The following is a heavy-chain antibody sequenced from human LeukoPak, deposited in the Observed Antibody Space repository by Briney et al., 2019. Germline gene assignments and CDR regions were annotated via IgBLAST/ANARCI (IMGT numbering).Heavy chain of an antibody. Sequence: PSETLSLTCTVSGGSISSYYWSWIRQPPGKGLEWIGYIYYSGSTNYNPSLKSRVTISVDTSKNQFSLKLSSVTAADTAVYYCARFSNWNYPDYWGQGTLVTVSS. J-gene: IGHJ4*02. D-gene: IGHD1-1*01. CDR2: IYYSGST. CDR3: ARFSNWNYPDY. V-gene: IGHV4-59*01. CDR1: GGSISSYY.